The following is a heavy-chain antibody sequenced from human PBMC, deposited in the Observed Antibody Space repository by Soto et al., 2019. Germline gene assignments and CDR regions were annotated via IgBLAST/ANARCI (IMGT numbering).Heavy chain of an antibody. D-gene: IGHD3-9*01. CDR3: AKHINDYYNILTGYLLYFDY. V-gene: IGHV3-23*01. Sequence: GSLRLSCAASGFTFSSYAMSWVRQAPGKGLEWVSAISGSGGSTYYADSVKGRFTISRDNSKNTLYLQMNSLRAEDTAVYYCAKHINDYYNILTGYLLYFDYWGQGTMVTVSS. CDR1: GFTFSSYA. J-gene: IGHJ4*02. CDR2: ISGSGGST.